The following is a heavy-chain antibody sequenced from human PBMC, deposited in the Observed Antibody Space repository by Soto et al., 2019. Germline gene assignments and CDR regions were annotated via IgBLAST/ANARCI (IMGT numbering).Heavy chain of an antibody. D-gene: IGHD2-2*01. CDR2: INPNSGGT. CDR1: GYTFTGYY. V-gene: IGHV1-2*04. J-gene: IGHJ6*04. CDR3: ATEPMNFDKREYHTYDYGMAV. Sequence: ASVKVSCKASGYTFTGYYIHWVRQAPGQGLEWMGWINPNSGGTNFAQKFQGWLTMTSDKAISTDYVELRRLRSDDTAVYYCATEPMNFDKREYHTYDYGMAVWGKGTTVTVAS.